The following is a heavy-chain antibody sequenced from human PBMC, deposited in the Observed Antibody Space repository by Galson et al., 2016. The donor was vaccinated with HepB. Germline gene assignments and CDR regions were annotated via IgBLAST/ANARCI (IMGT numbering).Heavy chain of an antibody. Sequence: SLRLSCAASGFTFGSYAMTWVRQAPGKGLEWVSGIGGSGGSINYADSVKGRFTISRGNPKNTLYLQMNSLRAEDTAVYYCAKGPTGYYYYGKDVWGQGTTVTVSS. CDR3: AKGPTGYYYYGKDV. D-gene: IGHD1-14*01. CDR1: GFTFGSYA. J-gene: IGHJ6*02. CDR2: IGGSGGSI. V-gene: IGHV3-23*01.